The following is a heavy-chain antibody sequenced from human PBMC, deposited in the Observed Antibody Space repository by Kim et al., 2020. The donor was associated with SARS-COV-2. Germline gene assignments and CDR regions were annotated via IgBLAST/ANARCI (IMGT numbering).Heavy chain of an antibody. D-gene: IGHD3-3*01. J-gene: IGHJ6*02. CDR1: GYTFTSYD. CDR2: MNPNSGNT. V-gene: IGHV1-8*01. CDR3: ARGVVRDDFWSGYYHYYYYYGMDV. Sequence: ASVKVSCKASGYTFTSYDINWVRQATGQGLEWMGWMNPNSGNTGYAQKFQGRVTMTRNTSISTAYMELSSLRSEDTAVYYCARGVVRDDFWSGYYHYYYYYGMDVWGQGTTVTVSS.